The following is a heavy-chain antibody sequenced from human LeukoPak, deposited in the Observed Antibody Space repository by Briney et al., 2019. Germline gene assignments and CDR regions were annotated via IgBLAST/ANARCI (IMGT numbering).Heavy chain of an antibody. J-gene: IGHJ5*02. V-gene: IGHV1-69*05. D-gene: IGHD2-15*01. CDR1: GATFSSYA. CDR3: VRTPPALGWVDP. CDR2: IIPIFGTA. Sequence: SVKLSCNASGATFSSYAISWVRHAPGQGLEWMGGIIPIFGTANYAQKFQGRVTITTDESTTTDYMELRSLRAEDTAVYYCVRTPPALGWVDPGGRGPVVTVS.